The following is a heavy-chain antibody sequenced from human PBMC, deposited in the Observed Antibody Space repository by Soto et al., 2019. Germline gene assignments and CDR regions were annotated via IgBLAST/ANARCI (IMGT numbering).Heavy chain of an antibody. J-gene: IGHJ4*02. CDR2: INHSGST. CDR3: ARGPSYYDTNGYFDY. V-gene: IGHV4-34*01. D-gene: IGHD3-22*01. CDR1: GGSFSGYY. Sequence: SETLSLTCAVYGGSFSGYYWSWIRQPPGKRLEWIGEINHSGSTNYNPSLKSRVTISVDTSKNQFSLKLSSVTAADTAVYYCARGPSYYDTNGYFDYWGQGTLVTVSS.